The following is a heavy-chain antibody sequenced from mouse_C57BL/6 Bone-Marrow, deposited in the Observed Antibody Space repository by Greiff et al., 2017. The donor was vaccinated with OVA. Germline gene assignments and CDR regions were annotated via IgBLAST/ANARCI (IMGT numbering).Heavy chain of an antibody. Sequence: VQLQQSGPELVKPGASVKISCKASGYSFTDYNMNWVKQSNGKSLEWIGVINPNYGTTSYNQKFKGKATLTVDKSSSTAYMQLNSLTSEDSAVYYSARPLYYGSSYWYFDVWGTGTTVTVSS. CDR3: ARPLYYGSSYWYFDV. CDR1: GYSFTDYN. CDR2: INPNYGTT. V-gene: IGHV1-39*01. J-gene: IGHJ1*03. D-gene: IGHD1-1*01.